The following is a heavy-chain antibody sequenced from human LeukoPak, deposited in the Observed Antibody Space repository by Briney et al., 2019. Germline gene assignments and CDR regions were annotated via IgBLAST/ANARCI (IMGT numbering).Heavy chain of an antibody. CDR3: ARDPLLRLGELS. CDR1: GGSISSGGYY. Sequence: SETLSLTCTVSGGSISSGGYYWSWVRQHPGEGLEWIGYIYYSGSTYYNPSLKSRVTISVDTSKTQFSLKLSSVTAADTAVYYCARDPLLRLGELSWGQGTLVTVSS. CDR2: IYYSGST. J-gene: IGHJ5*02. V-gene: IGHV4-31*03. D-gene: IGHD3-16*01.